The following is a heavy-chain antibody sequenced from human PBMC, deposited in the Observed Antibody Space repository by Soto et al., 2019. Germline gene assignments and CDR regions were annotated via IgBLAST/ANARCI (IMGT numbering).Heavy chain of an antibody. V-gene: IGHV4-30-2*01. CDR2: IYHSGIT. J-gene: IGHJ3*02. Sequence: SETLALTCAVSGGSISSGGYSWSWIRQPTGKVLEWIGYIYHSGITYYNPSLNSRVTISVDRSKNQFSLKLSYVTASDTAVYYCARERGQRKNEGSFDIWGQGTMV. CDR1: GGSISSGGYS. D-gene: IGHD6-25*01. CDR3: ARERGQRKNEGSFDI.